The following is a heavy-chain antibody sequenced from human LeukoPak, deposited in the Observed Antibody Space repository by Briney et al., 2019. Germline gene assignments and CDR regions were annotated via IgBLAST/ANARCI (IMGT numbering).Heavy chain of an antibody. D-gene: IGHD2-21*01. CDR3: ARGSVRRIVVVDY. Sequence: PRGSLRLSCAASGFTFSSYSMNWVRQAPGKGLEWVSSISSSSSYIYYADSVEGRFTISRDNAKNSLYLQMNSLRAEDAAVYYCARGSVRRIVVVDYWGQGTLVTVSS. V-gene: IGHV3-21*01. CDR1: GFTFSSYS. CDR2: ISSSSSYI. J-gene: IGHJ4*02.